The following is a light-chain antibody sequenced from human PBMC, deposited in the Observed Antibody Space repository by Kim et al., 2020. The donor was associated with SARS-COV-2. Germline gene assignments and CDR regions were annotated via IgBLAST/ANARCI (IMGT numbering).Light chain of an antibody. CDR2: GAS. Sequence: DIQMTQSPSSLSASMGDRVTITCRASQSIRMYLNWYQQKPGKVPKLLISGASSLESGVPSRFSGSGSGTEFTLTISSLQPEDFATYYCQQSYSNPYTFGQGTKLEI. V-gene: IGKV1-39*01. CDR3: QQSYSNPYT. J-gene: IGKJ2*01. CDR1: QSIRMY.